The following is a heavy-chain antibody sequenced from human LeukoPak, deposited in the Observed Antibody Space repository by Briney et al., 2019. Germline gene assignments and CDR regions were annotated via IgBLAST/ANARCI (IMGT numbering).Heavy chain of an antibody. V-gene: IGHV3-23*01. CDR2: ITGSGGTT. CDR1: GFTFSTYA. D-gene: IGHD5-18*01. CDR3: ARDQGDTAMVLYYLDY. J-gene: IGHJ4*02. Sequence: GGSLRLSCAASGFTFSTYAMSWVCQAPGKGLNWVSTITGSGGTTYYADSVKGRFTISRDNSKNTLFLQMHSLRAEDTAVYYCARDQGDTAMVLYYLDYWGQGTLVTVSS.